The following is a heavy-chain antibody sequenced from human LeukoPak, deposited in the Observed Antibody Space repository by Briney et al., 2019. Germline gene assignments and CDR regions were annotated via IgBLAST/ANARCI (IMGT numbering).Heavy chain of an antibody. J-gene: IGHJ4*02. CDR1: GFTFSRYA. V-gene: IGHV3-23*01. D-gene: IGHD2-15*01. Sequence: PGGPLRLSCAASGFTFSRYAMTWVRQAPGKGLNWVSTISGNGGSTYYGDSVKGRFTISRDNSKNTLYLQMNSLRAEDTAIYYCANPSGYCSGGTCHLDYWGQGTLVTVSS. CDR3: ANPSGYCSGGTCHLDY. CDR2: ISGNGGST.